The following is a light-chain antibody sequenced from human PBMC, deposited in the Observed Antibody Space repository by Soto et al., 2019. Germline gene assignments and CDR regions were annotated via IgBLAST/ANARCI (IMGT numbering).Light chain of an antibody. CDR1: QSLLHSNGYNY. CDR3: MPALQTPLS. J-gene: IGKJ4*01. V-gene: IGKV2-28*01. CDR2: LGS. Sequence: DIVMTQSPLSLPVTPGEPASISCRSSQSLLHSNGYNYLDWYLQKPGQSPQPLIYLGSNRASGVTDRFSGSGPCTDFTLKISRVEAEDVGHSYCMPALQTPLSFGGGTKVEIK.